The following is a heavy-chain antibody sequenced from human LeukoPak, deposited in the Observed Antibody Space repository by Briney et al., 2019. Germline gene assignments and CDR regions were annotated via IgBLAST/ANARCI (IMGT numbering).Heavy chain of an antibody. J-gene: IGHJ3*02. CDR1: GYTFTSYY. CDR3: ARASNYYGSGSYTLNAFDI. D-gene: IGHD3-10*01. V-gene: IGHV1-46*01. CDR2: INPSGDST. Sequence: RASVTVSCKASGYTFTSYYMHWVRQAPGQGLEWMGLINPSGDSTFYAQNFQGRVTMTRDTSTSAVYMELSSLRSEDTAVYYCARASNYYGSGSYTLNAFDIWGQGTMVTVSS.